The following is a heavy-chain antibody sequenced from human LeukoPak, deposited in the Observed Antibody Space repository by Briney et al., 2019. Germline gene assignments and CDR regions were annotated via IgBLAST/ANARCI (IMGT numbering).Heavy chain of an antibody. D-gene: IGHD2/OR15-2a*01. V-gene: IGHV5-51*01. J-gene: IGHJ4*02. Sequence: GESLKISCKGSGYSFTSHWIGWVRQMPGKGLEWMGIIYPSDSDTRYSPSFQRQVTISANKSISTAYLQWSSLKASDTAMYYCATGRTSTRFDYWGQGTLVTVSS. CDR1: GYSFTSHW. CDR3: ATGRTSTRFDY. CDR2: IYPSDSDT.